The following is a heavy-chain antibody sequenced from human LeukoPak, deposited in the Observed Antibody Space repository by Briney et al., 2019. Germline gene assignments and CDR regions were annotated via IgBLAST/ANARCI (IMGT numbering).Heavy chain of an antibody. CDR2: IYTSGST. D-gene: IGHD2-15*01. J-gene: IGHJ4*02. V-gene: IGHV4-61*02. CDR1: GGSISSGSYY. CDR3: AREIFPRGSYYFDY. Sequence: SQTLSLTCTVSGGSISSGSYYWSWIRQPAGKGLEWIGRIYTSGSTNYNPSLKSRVTISVDTSKNQFSLKLSSVTAADTAVYYCAREIFPRGSYYFDYWGQGTLVTVSS.